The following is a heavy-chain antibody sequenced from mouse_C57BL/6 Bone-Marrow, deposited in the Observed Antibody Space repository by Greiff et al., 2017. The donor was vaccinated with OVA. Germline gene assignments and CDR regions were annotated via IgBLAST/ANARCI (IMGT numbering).Heavy chain of an antibody. CDR3: ARRKIYYGPWFAY. CDR1: GYTFTSYG. CDR2: IYPRSGNT. D-gene: IGHD2-1*01. Sequence: VQLQQSGAELARPGASVKLSCKASGYTFTSYGISWVKQRTGQGLEWIGEIYPRSGNTYYNEKFKGKATLTADKSSSTAYMELRSLTSEDSAVYFCARRKIYYGPWFAYWGQGTLVTVSA. V-gene: IGHV1-81*01. J-gene: IGHJ3*01.